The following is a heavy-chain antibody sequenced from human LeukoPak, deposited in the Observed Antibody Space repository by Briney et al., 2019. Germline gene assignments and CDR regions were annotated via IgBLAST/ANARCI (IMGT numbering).Heavy chain of an antibody. CDR2: ISYSGTM. J-gene: IGHJ4*02. D-gene: IGHD3-10*01. CDR3: ARHREGGYGSGRYYFDY. V-gene: IGHV4-39*01. CDR1: GGSVSSSSYY. Sequence: SETLSLTCTVSGGSVSSSSYYWGWIRQPPGKGLEWIGSISYSGTMYYNPSLKSRVTISVDTSKNQFSLKLSSVTAADTAVFHCARHREGGYGSGRYYFDYWGQGTLVTVSS.